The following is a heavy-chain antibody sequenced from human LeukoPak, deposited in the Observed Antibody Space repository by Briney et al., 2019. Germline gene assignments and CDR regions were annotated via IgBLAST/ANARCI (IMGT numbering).Heavy chain of an antibody. Sequence: PGRSLRLSCAASGFTFSNYGMHWVRQAPGKGLEWVAVIWYDGSNKYYADSVKGRFTIARDTSKNTLYLQMNSLRAEDTAIYYCTTDTWYSAGHWGQGTLVTVSS. CDR2: IWYDGSNK. CDR1: GFTFSNYG. D-gene: IGHD2-15*01. V-gene: IGHV3-33*01. CDR3: TTDTWYSAGH. J-gene: IGHJ4*02.